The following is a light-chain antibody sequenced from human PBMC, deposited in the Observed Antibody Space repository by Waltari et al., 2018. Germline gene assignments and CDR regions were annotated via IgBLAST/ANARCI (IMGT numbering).Light chain of an antibody. CDR2: DVN. CDR1: SSDIGGYNY. V-gene: IGLV2-14*03. Sequence: QPALTQPASVSGFPGQSITISCSGTSSDIGGYNYVSWYQQYPGKAPKLMIYDVNKRPSGFSSLVSGSKSRNTASLTIFGLQTEDEAIYYCSSYTSSRTPVIGGGTKVTVL. CDR3: SSYTSSRTPV. J-gene: IGLJ2*01.